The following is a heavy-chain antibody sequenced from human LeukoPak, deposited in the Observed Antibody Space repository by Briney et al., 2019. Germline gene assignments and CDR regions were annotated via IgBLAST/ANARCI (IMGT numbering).Heavy chain of an antibody. CDR3: ARDRPRYAYYYDSSGHYGGIFDY. J-gene: IGHJ4*02. CDR2: ISYDGSNK. CDR1: GFTFSSYA. V-gene: IGHV3-30*04. D-gene: IGHD3-22*01. Sequence: GGSLRLSCAASGFTFSSYAMHWVRQAPGKWLEWVAVISYDGSNKYYADSVKGRFTISRDNSKNTLYLQMNSLRAEDTAVYYCARDRPRYAYYYDSSGHYGGIFDYWGQGTLVTVSS.